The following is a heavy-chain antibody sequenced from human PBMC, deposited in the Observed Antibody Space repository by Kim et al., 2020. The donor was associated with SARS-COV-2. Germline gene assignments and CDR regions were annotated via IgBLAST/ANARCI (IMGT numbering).Heavy chain of an antibody. J-gene: IGHJ2*01. CDR3: ARLPRPSNWFNWYFDL. D-gene: IGHD2-2*01. V-gene: IGHV5-10-1*01. CDR2: IHPTDSYI. CDR1: AYSFTNDY. Sequence: GESLKISCQASAYSFTNDYIAWVRQVPGKGLEWVARIHPTDSYINFGPSFQGHVTVSVDKAVNTVFLHWGSLRTSDTAIYYCARLPRPSNWFNWYFDLWGRGTLFAVSS.